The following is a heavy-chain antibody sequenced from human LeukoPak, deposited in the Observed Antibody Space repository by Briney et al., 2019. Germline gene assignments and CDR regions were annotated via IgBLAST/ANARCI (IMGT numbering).Heavy chain of an antibody. J-gene: IGHJ4*02. CDR3: AREPQSGSPDY. Sequence: PSETLSLTCTVSGGSISDYYWSWIRQPAGEGLEWLGRIYTSGDTNYNPSLKSRVTMSLDTSKNRFSLKLSSVTAAAPAVYSCAREPQSGSPDYWGQGTLVTVSS. CDR2: IYTSGDT. D-gene: IGHD1-26*01. V-gene: IGHV4-4*07. CDR1: GGSISDYY.